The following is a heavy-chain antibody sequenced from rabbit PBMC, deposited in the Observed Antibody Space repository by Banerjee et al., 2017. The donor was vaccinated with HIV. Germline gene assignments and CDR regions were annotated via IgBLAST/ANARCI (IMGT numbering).Heavy chain of an antibody. D-gene: IGHD8-1*01. CDR3: ARRYADNGYAFSL. V-gene: IGHV1S45*01. Sequence: QEQLVESGGDLVQPEGSLTLTCKASGLDFSSSYYMCWVRQAPGKGLEWIGCIYGGSSGATYYASWAKGRFTISKTSSTTVTLQMTSLTAADTATYFCARRYADNGYAFSLWGPGTLVTVS. CDR2: IYGGSSGAT. CDR1: GLDFSSSYY. J-gene: IGHJ4*01.